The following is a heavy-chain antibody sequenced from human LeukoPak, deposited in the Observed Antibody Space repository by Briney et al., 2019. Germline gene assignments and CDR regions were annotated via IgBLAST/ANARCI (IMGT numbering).Heavy chain of an antibody. J-gene: IGHJ4*02. CDR3: ARDLSKVGATNYFDY. D-gene: IGHD1-26*01. V-gene: IGHV1-2*02. CDR2: INPNSGGT. CDR1: GYTFTGYY. Sequence: ASVKVSCKASGYTFTGYYMRWVRQAPGQGLEWMGWINPNSGGTNYAQKFQGRVTMTRDTSISTAYMELSRLRSDDTAVYYCARDLSKVGATNYFDYWGQGTLVTVSS.